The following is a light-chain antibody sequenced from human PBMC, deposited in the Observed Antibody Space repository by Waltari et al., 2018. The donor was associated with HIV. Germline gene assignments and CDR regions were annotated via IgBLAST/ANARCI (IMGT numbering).Light chain of an antibody. Sequence: DIQMTQSPSSLPASVGDRLTITCRASQSISSYLNWYQQKPGRAPELLIYAASSLQTGVPSRFSASGFGTDFTLTNNSLQPEDFASYFCLQTYSSPWTFGQGTKV. CDR3: LQTYSSPWT. V-gene: IGKV1-39*01. CDR1: QSISSY. J-gene: IGKJ1*01. CDR2: AAS.